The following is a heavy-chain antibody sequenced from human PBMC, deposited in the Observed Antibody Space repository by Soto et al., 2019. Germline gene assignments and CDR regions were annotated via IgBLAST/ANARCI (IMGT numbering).Heavy chain of an antibody. J-gene: IGHJ3*02. CDR2: IIPIFGTA. D-gene: IGHD3-22*01. CDR3: ARDMAMERRYYDSRGAFDI. CDR1: GGTFSSYA. Sequence: ASVKVSCKASGGTFSSYAISWVRQAPGQGLEWMGGIIPIFGTANYAQKFQGRVTITADESTSTAYMELSSLRSEDTAVYYCARDMAMERRYYDSRGAFDIWGQGTMVTVSS. V-gene: IGHV1-69*13.